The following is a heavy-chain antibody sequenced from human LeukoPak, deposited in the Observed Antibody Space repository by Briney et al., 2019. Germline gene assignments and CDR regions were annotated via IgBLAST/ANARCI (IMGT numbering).Heavy chain of an antibody. CDR1: GFAFNSQA. V-gene: IGHV3-23*01. J-gene: IGHJ4*02. D-gene: IGHD6-19*01. CDR3: AKDARRTSGWYFFDY. Sequence: GGSLRLSCAASGFAFNSQAMGWVREAPGKGLEWGSVISDTGSITYYADSVKGRFTISRDNSKNMLFLQMNSLRAEDTAVYYCAKDARRTSGWYFFDYWGQGTLVTVSS. CDR2: ISDTGSIT.